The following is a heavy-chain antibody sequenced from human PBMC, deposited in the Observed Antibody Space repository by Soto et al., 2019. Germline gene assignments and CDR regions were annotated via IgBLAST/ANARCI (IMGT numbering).Heavy chain of an antibody. Sequence: SVNVSCKASGGTFSSYAISWVRQAPGQGLEWMGGIIPIFGTANYAQKFQGRVTITADKSTSTAYMELSSLRSEDTAVYYCAREGGNFWSGYYATSNTHYGMDVWGQGTTVTVSS. D-gene: IGHD3-3*01. J-gene: IGHJ6*02. CDR1: GGTFSSYA. CDR3: AREGGNFWSGYYATSNTHYGMDV. CDR2: IIPIFGTA. V-gene: IGHV1-69*06.